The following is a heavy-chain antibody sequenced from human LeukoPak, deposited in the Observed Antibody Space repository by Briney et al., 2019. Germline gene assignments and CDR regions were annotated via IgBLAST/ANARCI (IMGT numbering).Heavy chain of an antibody. CDR1: GGSFSGYY. Sequence: PSETLSLTCAVYGGSFSGYYWSWIRQPPGKGLEWIGEINHSGSTNYNPSLKSRVTISVDTSKNQFSLKLSSVTAADTAVYYCARAAYTYYYDSSGYGRACYYYYMDVWGKGTRSPSP. V-gene: IGHV4-34*01. D-gene: IGHD3-22*01. CDR3: ARAAYTYYYDSSGYGRACYYYYMDV. J-gene: IGHJ6*03. CDR2: INHSGST.